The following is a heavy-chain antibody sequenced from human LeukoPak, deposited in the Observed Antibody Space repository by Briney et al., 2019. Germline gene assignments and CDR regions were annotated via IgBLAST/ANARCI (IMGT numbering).Heavy chain of an antibody. CDR3: ASELAHCVGDCLRN. D-gene: IGHD2-21*02. J-gene: IGHJ4*02. Sequence: GGSLRLSCAASGFTFSSYGMSWVRQAPGKGLVWVSRINADGSLINYADSVKGRFTVFRDNAESTLYLQMNSLRAEDTAVYYCASELAHCVGDCLRNWGQGTQVTVSS. CDR2: INADGSLI. V-gene: IGHV3-74*01. CDR1: GFTFSSYG.